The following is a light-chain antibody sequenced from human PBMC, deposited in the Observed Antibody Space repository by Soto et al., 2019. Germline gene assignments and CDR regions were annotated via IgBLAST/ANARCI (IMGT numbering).Light chain of an antibody. CDR2: DAS. CDR1: QSVSLS. V-gene: IGKV3-11*01. J-gene: IGKJ1*01. Sequence: EIVLTQSPATLSLSPGGRATLSCRASQSVSLSLAWYQQRPGQAPRLLIYDASKRASGVPARLSGSGSCTDFSLPISSLEPEDFAVYYCQQRTSWPPWTFGQGTKVDIK. CDR3: QQRTSWPPWT.